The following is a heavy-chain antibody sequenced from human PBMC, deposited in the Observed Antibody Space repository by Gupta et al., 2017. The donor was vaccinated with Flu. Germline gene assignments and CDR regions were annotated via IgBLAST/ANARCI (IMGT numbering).Heavy chain of an antibody. D-gene: IGHD1-26*01. CDR3: ARPNSVYSTMQDSFDL. CDR2: TSYDGNIK. Sequence: QAQLVGSGGGVVQPGASLSLPCVASGFTFGHYVMHWVRQTPGKGLEWVAATSYDGNIKYYADSVKGRFTISRDNSKNTLYLEMNSLRGDDSAIFYCARPNSVYSTMQDSFDLWGQGTMVSVSS. V-gene: IGHV3-30*03. J-gene: IGHJ3*01. CDR1: GFTFGHYV.